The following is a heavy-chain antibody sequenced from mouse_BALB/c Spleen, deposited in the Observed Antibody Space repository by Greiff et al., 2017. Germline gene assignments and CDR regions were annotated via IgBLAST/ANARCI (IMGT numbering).Heavy chain of an antibody. Sequence: EVKLMESGAELVKPGASVKLSCTASGFNIKDTYMHWVKQRPEQGLEWIGRIDPANGNTKYDPKFQGKATITADTSSNTAYLQLSSLTSEDTAVYYCARALQYYFDYWGQGTTLTVSS. CDR3: ARALQYYFDY. V-gene: IGHV14-3*02. J-gene: IGHJ2*01. CDR1: GFNIKDTY. CDR2: IDPANGNT.